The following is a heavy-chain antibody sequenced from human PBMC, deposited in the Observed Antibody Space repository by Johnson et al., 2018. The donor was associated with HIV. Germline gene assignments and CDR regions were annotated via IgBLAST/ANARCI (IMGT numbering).Heavy chain of an antibody. J-gene: IGHJ3*02. Sequence: EKLVESGGGVVQPGGSLRLSCAASGFTVSSNYMNWVRQAPGKGLEWVSVIYSGGSGGSTYYVDSVKGRFTITRDNSKNTLYLQMNSLRPEDTALYFCARDSGAPGNDAFDIWGQGTMVTISS. V-gene: IGHV3-66*02. CDR1: GFTVSSNY. D-gene: IGHD1-26*01. CDR3: ARDSGAPGNDAFDI. CDR2: IYSGGSGGST.